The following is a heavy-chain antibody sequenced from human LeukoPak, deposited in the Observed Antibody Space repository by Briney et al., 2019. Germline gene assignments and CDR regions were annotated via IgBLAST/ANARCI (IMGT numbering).Heavy chain of an antibody. CDR1: GGSISSYY. CDR2: IYTSGST. V-gene: IGHV4-4*09. D-gene: IGHD6-13*01. J-gene: IGHJ5*02. CDR3: AGHLIRTAYSSSWGFDP. Sequence: SETLSLTCTVSGGSISSYYWSWLRQPPGKGLEWIGYIYTSGSTNYNPSLKSRVTISVDTSKNQFSLKLSSVTAADTAVYYCAGHLIRTAYSSSWGFDPWGQGTLVTVSS.